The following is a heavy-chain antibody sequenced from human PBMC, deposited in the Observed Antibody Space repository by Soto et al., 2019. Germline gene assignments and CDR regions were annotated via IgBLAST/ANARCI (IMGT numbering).Heavy chain of an antibody. CDR3: ASHPRDSSGYWYYFDY. Sequence: SLRLSCAASGLTVSSNYMSWVRQAPGKGLEWVSVIYSGGSTYYADSVKGRFTISRDNSKNTLYLQMNSLRAEDTAVYYCASHPRDSSGYWYYFDYWGQGTLVTVSS. CDR2: IYSGGST. V-gene: IGHV3-53*01. D-gene: IGHD3-22*01. J-gene: IGHJ4*02. CDR1: GLTVSSNY.